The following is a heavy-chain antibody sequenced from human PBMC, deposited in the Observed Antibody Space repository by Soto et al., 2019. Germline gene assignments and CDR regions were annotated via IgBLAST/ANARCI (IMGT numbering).Heavy chain of an antibody. J-gene: IGHJ3*02. CDR2: INPSGGST. Sequence: GASVKVSCTASGYTFTSYYMHWVRQAPGQGLEWMGIINPSGGSTSYAQKFQGRVTMTRDTSTSTVYMELSSPRSEDTAVYYCADGYGSSGFDIWGQGTMVTVSS. V-gene: IGHV1-46*03. CDR3: ADGYGSSGFDI. CDR1: GYTFTSYY. D-gene: IGHD3-10*01.